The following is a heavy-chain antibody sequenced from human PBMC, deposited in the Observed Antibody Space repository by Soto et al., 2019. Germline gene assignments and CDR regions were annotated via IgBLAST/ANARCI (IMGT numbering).Heavy chain of an antibody. CDR2: IYYSGST. Sequence: SETLSLTCTVSGGSISSGDYYWSWIRQPPGKGLEWIGYIYYSGSTYYNPSLKSRVTISVDTSKNQFSLKLSSVTAADTAVYYCARVLRSYWNYKNFDYWGQGTLVTVSS. D-gene: IGHD1-7*01. CDR3: ARVLRSYWNYKNFDY. CDR1: GGSISSGDYY. V-gene: IGHV4-30-4*01. J-gene: IGHJ4*02.